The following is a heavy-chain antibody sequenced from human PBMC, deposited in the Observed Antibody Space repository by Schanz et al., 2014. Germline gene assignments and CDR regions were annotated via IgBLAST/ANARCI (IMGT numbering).Heavy chain of an antibody. D-gene: IGHD3-16*02. CDR2: ISGSGVIT. CDR1: GFTFSTYA. CDR3: AKYRYSVCDFDY. J-gene: IGHJ4*02. Sequence: EVQLVESGGGLVQPGGSLRLSCATSGFTFSTYAMSWVRQAPGKGLEWVSGISGSGVITYYEDSVKGRFTISRDNSKNTLYLQMNSLRVEDTAIYYCAKYRYSVCDFDYWGQGTLVTVSS. V-gene: IGHV3-23*04.